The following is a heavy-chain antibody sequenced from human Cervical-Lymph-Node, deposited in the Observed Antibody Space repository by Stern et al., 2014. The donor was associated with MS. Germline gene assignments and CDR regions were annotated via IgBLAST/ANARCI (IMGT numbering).Heavy chain of an antibody. CDR3: ASAHPATRRGYKGMNV. Sequence: VQLVESGSEVRKPGSSVNVTCKASGGTFRSFAVNWVRQAPGQGLEWVGGIIPVFGTPTYAQKFQGRVTIISDESTNTVSVELSSLTTDDTATYFCASAHPATRRGYKGMNVWGQGTTIAVSS. D-gene: IGHD2-2*01. J-gene: IGHJ6*02. CDR1: GGTFRSFA. CDR2: IIPVFGTP. V-gene: IGHV1-69*01.